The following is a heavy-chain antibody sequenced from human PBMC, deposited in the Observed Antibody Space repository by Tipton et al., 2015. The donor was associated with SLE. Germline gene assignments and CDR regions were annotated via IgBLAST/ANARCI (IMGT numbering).Heavy chain of an antibody. D-gene: IGHD6-19*01. CDR3: ANAVGGVAGAAFDY. CDR2: INSDGSST. J-gene: IGHJ4*02. V-gene: IGHV3-74*01. Sequence: SLRLSCAASGFTFSSYWMHWVRQAPGKGLVWVSRINSDGSSTSYADSVKGRFTISRDNSKNTLYLQMNSLRAEDTAVYYCANAVGGVAGAAFDYWGQGTLVTVSS. CDR1: GFTFSSYW.